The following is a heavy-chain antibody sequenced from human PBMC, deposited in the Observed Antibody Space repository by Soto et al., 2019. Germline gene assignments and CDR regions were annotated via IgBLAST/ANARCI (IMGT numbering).Heavy chain of an antibody. CDR1: GYTFISHA. J-gene: IGHJ5*02. CDR2: ISGYNGDT. V-gene: IGHV1-18*01. D-gene: IGHD2-15*01. Sequence: QVQLVQSGGEVKKPGASVKVSCKASGYTFISHAITWVRQAPGQGLEWMGWISGYNGDTNDAQDLQGRVTMTTDTSKSTAYMEMRSLRSDDTAVYYCARSKRYCRGGSCYWNWFDPWGQGTLVTVSS. CDR3: ARSKRYCRGGSCYWNWFDP.